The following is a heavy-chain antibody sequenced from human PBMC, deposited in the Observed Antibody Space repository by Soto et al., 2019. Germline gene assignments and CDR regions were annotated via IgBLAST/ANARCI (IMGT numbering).Heavy chain of an antibody. CDR1: GDSGVSFSSDG. Sequence: QVHLVESGGGVVQPGGYLRLSCAASGDSGVSFSSDGIHWVSQAPGKGLEWVSVISYDGSNRHLADSVKGRFAVSRDDAMPTVYLQMNALRPEDTAVYYCAKDRMVRSYYYGMDVWGQGTTVTVSS. J-gene: IGHJ6*02. CDR2: ISYDGSNR. D-gene: IGHD5-18*01. V-gene: IGHV3-30*18. CDR3: AKDRMVRSYYYGMDV.